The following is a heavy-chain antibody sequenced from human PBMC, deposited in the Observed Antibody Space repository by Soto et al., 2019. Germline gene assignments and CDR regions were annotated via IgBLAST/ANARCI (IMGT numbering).Heavy chain of an antibody. D-gene: IGHD4-17*01. V-gene: IGHV5-51*01. Sequence: GESLKICCKGSGYSFTSYWIGWVRQMRGKGLEWMGLIYPGDSDTRYSPSFQGQATISADKSISTAYLQWSSLEASDTAMYYCASTTVTTDDAFDIWGQGTMVTVSS. J-gene: IGHJ3*02. CDR2: IYPGDSDT. CDR3: ASTTVTTDDAFDI. CDR1: GYSFTSYW.